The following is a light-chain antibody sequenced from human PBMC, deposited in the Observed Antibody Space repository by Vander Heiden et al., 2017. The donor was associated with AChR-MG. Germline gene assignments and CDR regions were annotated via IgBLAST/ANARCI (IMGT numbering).Light chain of an antibody. CDR2: DVS. CDR3: SSYTSSSTFYV. Sequence: QSALTQPASVSGSPGPSITISCTGTSSDVGGYNYVSWYQQHPGKAPNLMIYDVSRRPSGVSNRFSGSKSGNTASLTISGLQAEDEADYYCSSYTSSSTFYVFGTGTKVTGL. V-gene: IGLV2-14*01. J-gene: IGLJ1*01. CDR1: SSDVGGYNY.